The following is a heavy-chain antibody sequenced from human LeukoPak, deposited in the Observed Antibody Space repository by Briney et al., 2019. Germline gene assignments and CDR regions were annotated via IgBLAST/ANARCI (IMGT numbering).Heavy chain of an antibody. CDR3: AEDGYDYYYYYMDV. D-gene: IGHD1-1*01. Sequence: GGSLRLSCAASGFTFSSYAMSWVRHAPGKGLEWVSAISGSGGTTYYADSAKGRFTISRDNSKNTLYLQMNSLRAEDTAVYYCAEDGYDYYYYYMDVWGRGTAVTVSS. CDR1: GFTFSSYA. J-gene: IGHJ6*03. V-gene: IGHV3-23*01. CDR2: ISGSGGTT.